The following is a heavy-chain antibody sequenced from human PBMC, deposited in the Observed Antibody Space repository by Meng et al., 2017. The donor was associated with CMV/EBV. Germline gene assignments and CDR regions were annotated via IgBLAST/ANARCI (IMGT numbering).Heavy chain of an antibody. D-gene: IGHD3-10*01. Sequence: SCKASGYNFTSYYMHWVRQAPGQGLEWMGIINPSGGSTSYAQKFQGRVTMTRDTSTSTVYMELSSLRSEDTAVHYCARGGVFRGVILYWGQGTLVTVSS. CDR2: INPSGGST. J-gene: IGHJ4*02. CDR1: GYNFTSYY. CDR3: ARGGVFRGVILY. V-gene: IGHV1-46*01.